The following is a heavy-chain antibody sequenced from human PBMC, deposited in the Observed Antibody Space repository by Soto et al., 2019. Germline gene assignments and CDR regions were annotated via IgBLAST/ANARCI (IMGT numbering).Heavy chain of an antibody. CDR2: IYPGDSDT. J-gene: IGHJ4*02. V-gene: IGHV5-51*01. CDR3: VRLSYYLWSARTLHYFDS. Sequence: GESLKISCKGSGYSFTTYWIGWVRQMPGKGLEWMGTIYPGDSDTRYRPSFQGQVTISADKSISTAYLQWNSLRASDTAIYYCVRLSYYLWSARTLHYFDSWGPGTLVTVYS. CDR1: GYSFTTYW. D-gene: IGHD3-3*01.